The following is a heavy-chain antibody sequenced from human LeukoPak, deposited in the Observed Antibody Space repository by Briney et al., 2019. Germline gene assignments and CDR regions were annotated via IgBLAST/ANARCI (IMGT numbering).Heavy chain of an antibody. CDR1: GDSISSARNY. CDR2: VYSSGST. Sequence: SETLSLTCSVSGDSISSARNYWGWIRQSPGKGLEWLASVYSSGSTHSNPPLTSRVSISIDMSKNQFSLKLYSVTASDAAIYYCARHLSGTAMAHYFDFWGQGTLVTVSS. J-gene: IGHJ4*02. D-gene: IGHD5-18*01. CDR3: ARHLSGTAMAHYFDF. V-gene: IGHV4-39*01.